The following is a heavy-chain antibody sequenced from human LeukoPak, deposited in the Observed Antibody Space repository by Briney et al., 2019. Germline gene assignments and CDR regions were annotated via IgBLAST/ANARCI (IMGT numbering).Heavy chain of an antibody. Sequence: SETLSLTCAVSGGSISSSNWWSWVRQRPGKGPEWIGEIYHSGSTNYNPSLKSRVTVSVDTSKNQFSLKLSSVTAADTAVYYCARFPGGAEYRHYYYMDVWGKGTTVTISS. CDR1: GGSISSSNW. D-gene: IGHD1-14*01. CDR3: ARFPGGAEYRHYYYMDV. J-gene: IGHJ6*03. V-gene: IGHV4-4*02. CDR2: IYHSGST.